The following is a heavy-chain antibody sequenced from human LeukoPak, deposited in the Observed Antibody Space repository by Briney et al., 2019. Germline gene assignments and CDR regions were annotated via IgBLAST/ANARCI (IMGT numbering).Heavy chain of an antibody. Sequence: GASLRLSCAASGFTFSSYAMSWARQAPGKGLEWVSAISGSGGSTYYADSVKGRFTISRDNSKNTLYLQMNSLRAEDTAVYYCTSTSGWYPRFDYWGQGTLVTVSS. CDR1: GFTFSSYA. V-gene: IGHV3-23*01. J-gene: IGHJ4*02. D-gene: IGHD6-19*01. CDR2: ISGSGGST. CDR3: TSTSGWYPRFDY.